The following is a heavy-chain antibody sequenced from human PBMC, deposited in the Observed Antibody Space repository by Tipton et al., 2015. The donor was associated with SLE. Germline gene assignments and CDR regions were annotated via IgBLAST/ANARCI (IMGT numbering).Heavy chain of an antibody. CDR2: IYDSGST. D-gene: IGHD3-16*02. J-gene: IGHJ5*02. Sequence: TLSLTCIVSGGSISSGDDYWSWIRQPPGKGLEWIGYIYDSGSTFYNPSLKSRLTMSVDTSKNQFSLKLSSVTAADTAVYYCAGVNRGLFDPWGQGTLVTVSS. CDR1: GGSISSGDDY. CDR3: AGVNRGLFDP. V-gene: IGHV4-30-4*08.